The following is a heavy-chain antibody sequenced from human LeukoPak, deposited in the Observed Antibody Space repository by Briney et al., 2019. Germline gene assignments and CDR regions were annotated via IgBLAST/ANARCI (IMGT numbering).Heavy chain of an antibody. CDR2: ISGSGGST. CDR1: GFTFSTYA. D-gene: IGHD3-9*01. V-gene: IGHV3-23*01. J-gene: IGHJ4*02. CDR3: AKGDILTGYSA. Sequence: GSSLRLSCAASGFTFSTYAMSWVRQAPGKGLEWVSTISGSGGSTYYADSVKGRFTISRDNSKNTLYLQMNSLRAEDTAVYYCAKGDILTGYSAWGQGTLVTVSS.